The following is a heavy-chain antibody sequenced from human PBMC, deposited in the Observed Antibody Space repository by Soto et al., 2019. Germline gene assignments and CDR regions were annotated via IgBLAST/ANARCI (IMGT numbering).Heavy chain of an antibody. D-gene: IGHD3-16*01. J-gene: IGHJ6*02. V-gene: IGHV6-1*01. CDR1: VDSVSSNIAS. Sequence: SQTLSLTCAISVDSVSSNIASWNWIRQSPSRGLEWLGRTYYRSKWNNEYVVSVKSRMTINPDTSKNQFSLQLNSVTPEDTAVYYCARGAHYYNGMDVWGQGTTVTVSS. CDR3: ARGAHYYNGMDV. CDR2: TYYRSKWNN.